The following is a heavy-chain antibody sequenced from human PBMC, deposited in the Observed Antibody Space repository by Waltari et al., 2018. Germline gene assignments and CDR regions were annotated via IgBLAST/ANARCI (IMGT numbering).Heavy chain of an antibody. CDR3: ARDSSSWGYFQH. J-gene: IGHJ1*01. CDR2: IYYSGST. CDR1: GGSISSYY. Sequence: QVQLQESGPGLVKPSETLSLTCTVSGGSISSYYCSWIRQPPGKGLEWIGYIYYSGSTNYNPSLKSRVTISVDTSKNQFSLKLSSVTAADTAVYYCARDSSSWGYFQHWGQGTLVTVSS. V-gene: IGHV4-59*01. D-gene: IGHD6-13*01.